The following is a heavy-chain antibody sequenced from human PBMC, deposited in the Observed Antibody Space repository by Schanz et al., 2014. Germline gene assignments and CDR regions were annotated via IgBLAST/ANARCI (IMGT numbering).Heavy chain of an antibody. CDR2: IWFDGNNK. CDR1: GFTFSAYG. D-gene: IGHD3-16*01. Sequence: QVQLVESGGGVVQPGRSLRLSCAASGFTFSAYGMHWVRQAPGKGLEWVAVIWFDGNNKFYADSVKGRFTISRDNSKNTLYLQMSSLRAEDTALYYCTRDRGALINHNDALDLWGQGTMVSVSS. CDR3: TRDRGALINHNDALDL. J-gene: IGHJ3*01. V-gene: IGHV3-33*01.